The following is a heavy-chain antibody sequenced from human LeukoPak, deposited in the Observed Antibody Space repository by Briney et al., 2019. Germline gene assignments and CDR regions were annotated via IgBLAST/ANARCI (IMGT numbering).Heavy chain of an antibody. J-gene: IGHJ3*02. D-gene: IGHD2-15*01. CDR3: ARIFPLEVVGWHGPNAFDI. CDR2: IYHSGST. CDR1: GGSISSGGYY. Sequence: ASQTLSLTCTVSGGSISSGGYYWSWIRQPPGKGLEWIGYIYHSGSTYYNPSLKSRVTISVDRSKNQFSLKLSSVTAADTAVYYCARIFPLEVVGWHGPNAFDIWGQGTMVTVSS. V-gene: IGHV4-30-2*01.